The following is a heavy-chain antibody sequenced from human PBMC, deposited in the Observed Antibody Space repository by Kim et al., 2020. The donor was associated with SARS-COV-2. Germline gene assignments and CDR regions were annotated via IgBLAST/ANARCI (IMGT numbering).Heavy chain of an antibody. V-gene: IGHV3-74*01. Sequence: GGSLRLSCAASGFTFSSYWMHWVRQAPGKGLVWVSRINSDGSSTTYADSVKGRFTISRDNAKNTLYLQISSLRAEDTAVYYCARGSSGSYPRAFDIWGQGTMVTVSS. D-gene: IGHD1-26*01. J-gene: IGHJ3*02. CDR2: INSDGSST. CDR3: ARGSSGSYPRAFDI. CDR1: GFTFSSYW.